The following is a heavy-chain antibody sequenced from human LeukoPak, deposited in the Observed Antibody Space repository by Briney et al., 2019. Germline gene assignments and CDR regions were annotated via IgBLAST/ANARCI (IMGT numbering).Heavy chain of an antibody. J-gene: IGHJ4*02. CDR3: AKDSGSFDFWSGYWVDY. V-gene: IGHV3-23*01. Sequence: GGSLRLSCAASGFTFSSYAMSWVRQAPGKWLEWVSAISGSGGSTYYADSVKGRFTISRDNSKNTLYLQMNSLRAEDTAVYYCAKDSGSFDFWSGYWVDYWGQGTLVTVSS. CDR2: ISGSGGST. D-gene: IGHD3-3*01. CDR1: GFTFSSYA.